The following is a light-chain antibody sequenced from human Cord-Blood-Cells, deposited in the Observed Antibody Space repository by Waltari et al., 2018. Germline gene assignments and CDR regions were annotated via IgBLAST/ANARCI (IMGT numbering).Light chain of an antibody. CDR1: QSVSSY. Sequence: EIVLTQSPATLSLSPVERVTLSCRASQSVSSYLAWYQQKPGQAPRLLIYDASNRATGIPARFSGSGSGTDFTLTISSLEPEDFAVYYCQQRSNWPLTFGGGTKVEIK. CDR3: QQRSNWPLT. CDR2: DAS. V-gene: IGKV3-11*01. J-gene: IGKJ4*01.